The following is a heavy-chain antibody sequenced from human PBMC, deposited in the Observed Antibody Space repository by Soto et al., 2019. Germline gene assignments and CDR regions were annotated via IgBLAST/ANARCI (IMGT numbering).Heavy chain of an antibody. CDR3: ARHGPSAPRGFFDA. Sequence: QVQLQESDPGLVKPSETLPLSCSVSAASISSSSDYWAWIRQSPGRGLEWIGSIYHTGTTYSSPSLKSRVTLSVDTSKNYFSLKLNSVTASDTAVYFCARHGPSAPRGFFDAWGQGILVTVSS. V-gene: IGHV4-39*01. CDR1: AASISSSSDY. D-gene: IGHD3-10*01. J-gene: IGHJ5*02. CDR2: IYHTGTT.